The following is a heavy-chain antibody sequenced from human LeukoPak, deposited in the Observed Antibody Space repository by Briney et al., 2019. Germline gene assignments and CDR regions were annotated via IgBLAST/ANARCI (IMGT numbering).Heavy chain of an antibody. CDR2: IWYDGSNK. Sequence: GGSLRLSCAASGFTFSSYGMHWARQAPGKGLEWVAVIWYDGSNKYYADSVKGRFTISRDNSKNTLYLQVHSLRAEDTAVYYCARDYYDSSGYNSHDYWGQGTLVTVSS. V-gene: IGHV3-33*01. CDR1: GFTFSSYG. J-gene: IGHJ4*02. D-gene: IGHD3-22*01. CDR3: ARDYYDSSGYNSHDY.